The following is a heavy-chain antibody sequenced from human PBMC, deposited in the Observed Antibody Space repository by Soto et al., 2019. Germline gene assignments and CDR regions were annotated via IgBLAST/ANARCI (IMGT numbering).Heavy chain of an antibody. V-gene: IGHV4-39*01. D-gene: IGHD2-15*01. CDR1: GDSISITSYY. J-gene: IGHJ4*02. CDR2: IHYSGST. Sequence: QLQLQESGPGLGKPSETLSLTCTVSGDSISITSYYWGWVRQPPGKGLEWIGSIHYSGSTHYNPSLQSRVTISGDASKKQFSLKLRSVTAADTAVYYCASTKDETLYFDYWGQGTLVTVSS. CDR3: ASTKDETLYFDY.